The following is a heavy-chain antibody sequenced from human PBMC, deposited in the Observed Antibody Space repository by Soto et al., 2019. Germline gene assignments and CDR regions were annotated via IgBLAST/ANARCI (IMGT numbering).Heavy chain of an antibody. J-gene: IGHJ4*02. Sequence: QVQLVESGGGVVQPGRSLRLSCAASGFTFSSYAMHWVRQAPGKGLEWVAVTSYDGSNKYYADSVKGRFTISRDNSKNTVYLQMNSLSAEDKAVYYCELVLTDIGFDYWGQGTLVTVSS. D-gene: IGHD2-21*02. CDR1: GFTFSSYA. V-gene: IGHV3-30-3*01. CDR3: ELVLTDIGFDY. CDR2: TSYDGSNK.